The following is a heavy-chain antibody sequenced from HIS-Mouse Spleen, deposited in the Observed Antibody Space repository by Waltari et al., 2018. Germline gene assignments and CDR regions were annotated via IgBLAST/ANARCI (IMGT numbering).Heavy chain of an antibody. CDR2: IYYSGCT. D-gene: IGHD6-13*01. Sequence: QLQLQESGPGLVKPSETLSLTCTVSGGSISSSSYYWGWIRQPPGRGLEWIGGIYYSGCTDYNPALKSRVTISVDTSKNQFSLKLSSVTAADTAVYYCAREIPYSSSWYDWYFDLWGRGTLVTVSS. V-gene: IGHV4-39*07. J-gene: IGHJ2*01. CDR1: GGSISSSSYY. CDR3: AREIPYSSSWYDWYFDL.